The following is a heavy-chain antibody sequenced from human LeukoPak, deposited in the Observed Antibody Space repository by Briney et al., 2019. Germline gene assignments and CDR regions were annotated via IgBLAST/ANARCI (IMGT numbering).Heavy chain of an antibody. CDR1: GYTFTGYY. CDR3: ARVDTTMIIRAFDM. CDR2: INPNSGGT. D-gene: IGHD5-18*01. Sequence: ASVKVSCKASGYTFTGYYMHWVRQAPGQGLEWMGWINPNSGGTKSAQRFQGRVTMTRDTSISTAYMELSSLRSDDTAVYYCARVDTTMIIRAFDMWGQGTMVTVSS. J-gene: IGHJ3*02. V-gene: IGHV1-2*02.